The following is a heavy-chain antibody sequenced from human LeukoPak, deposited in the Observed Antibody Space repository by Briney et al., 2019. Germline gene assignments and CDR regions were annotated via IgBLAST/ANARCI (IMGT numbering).Heavy chain of an antibody. Sequence: GGSLRLSCAASGFTFSSYEMNWVRQAPGKGLEWVSYISSSGSTIYYADSVKGRFTISRDNAKNSLYLQMTSLRAEDTAVYYCARDVNGYDYNYYYYMDVWGKGTTVTISS. CDR2: ISSSGSTI. J-gene: IGHJ6*03. V-gene: IGHV3-48*03. D-gene: IGHD5-12*01. CDR3: ARDVNGYDYNYYYYMDV. CDR1: GFTFSSYE.